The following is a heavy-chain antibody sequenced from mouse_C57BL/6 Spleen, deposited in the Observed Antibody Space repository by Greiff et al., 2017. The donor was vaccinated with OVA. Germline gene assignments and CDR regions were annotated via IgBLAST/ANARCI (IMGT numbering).Heavy chain of an antibody. J-gene: IGHJ4*01. CDR1: GYTFTDYY. Sequence: EVQLQQSGPELVKPGASVKISCKASGYTFTDYYMNWVKQSHGKSLEWIGDINPNNGGTSYNQKFKGKATLTVDKSSSTAYMELRSLTSEDSAVYYCARRGKLRRGDYYAMDYWGQGTSVTVSS. CDR3: ARRGKLRRGDYYAMDY. D-gene: IGHD2-4*01. CDR2: INPNNGGT. V-gene: IGHV1-26*01.